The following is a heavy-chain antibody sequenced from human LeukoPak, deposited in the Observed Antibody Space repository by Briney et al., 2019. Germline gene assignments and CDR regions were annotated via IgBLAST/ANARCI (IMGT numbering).Heavy chain of an antibody. J-gene: IGHJ3*02. CDR3: ARDDGGDSNNAFDI. CDR2: INAKSGGT. Sequence: ASVKVSCKASGYTFTGYYMHWVRQAPGQGLEWMGWINAKSGGTSYAQKFQGRVTMTRDTSSSTAYMELSRLGSDDTAVYYCARDDGGDSNNAFDIWGQGTMVTVSS. CDR1: GYTFTGYY. D-gene: IGHD2-21*02. V-gene: IGHV1-2*02.